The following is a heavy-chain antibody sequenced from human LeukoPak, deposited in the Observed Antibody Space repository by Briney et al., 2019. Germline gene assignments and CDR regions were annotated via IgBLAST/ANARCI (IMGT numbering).Heavy chain of an antibody. CDR1: GGSIRSYY. Sequence: PSETLSLTCTVSGGSIRSYYWSWIRQPPGKGLEWIGYIYHSGSTNYSPSLKSRVTISVDTSRTQFSLKLSSVTAADTAVYYCARAREASVLEWGQGVLVTVSS. J-gene: IGHJ4*02. CDR3: ARAREASVLE. D-gene: IGHD4/OR15-4a*01. CDR2: IYHSGST. V-gene: IGHV4-59*01.